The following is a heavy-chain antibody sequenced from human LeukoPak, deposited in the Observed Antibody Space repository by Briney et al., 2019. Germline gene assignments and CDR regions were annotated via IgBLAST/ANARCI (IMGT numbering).Heavy chain of an antibody. CDR3: ARGQYNYALDV. J-gene: IGHJ3*01. Sequence: VSVKVSCKASGYTFSGYGINWVRQAPGQGLEWVGWINTYTGKAEYAQNYQGRVSVTTDMSTNTAFMEVRNLRSDDTAVYFCARGQYNYALDVWGQGTLLTVSS. CDR2: INTYTGKA. V-gene: IGHV1-18*01. D-gene: IGHD5-24*01. CDR1: GYTFSGYG.